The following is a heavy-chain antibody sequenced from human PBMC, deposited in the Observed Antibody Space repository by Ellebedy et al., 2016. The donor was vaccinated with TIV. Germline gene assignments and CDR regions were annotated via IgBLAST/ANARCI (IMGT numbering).Heavy chain of an antibody. D-gene: IGHD2-15*01. CDR2: IYYNESP. CDR3: ARHLKCNTNCHRFDP. CDR1: GGSFSGYY. J-gene: IGHJ5*02. Sequence: SETLSLTCAVYGGSFSGYYWSWIRQPPGKGLEWIGYIYYNESPKYNPSLKSRATMSLDTSNNQVSLRLSSVTAADTALYYCARHLKCNTNCHRFDPWGQGTLVTVSS. V-gene: IGHV4-59*08.